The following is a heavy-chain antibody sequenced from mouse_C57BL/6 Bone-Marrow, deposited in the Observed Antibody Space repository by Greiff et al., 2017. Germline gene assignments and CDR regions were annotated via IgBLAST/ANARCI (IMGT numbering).Heavy chain of an antibody. J-gene: IGHJ1*03. V-gene: IGHV2-9-1*01. CDR1: GFSLTSYA. CDR3: ARNEIVTTRWYFDV. D-gene: IGHD2-5*01. Sequence: VKLVESGPGLVAPSQSLSITCTVSGFSLTSYAISWVRQPPGKGLEWLGVIWTGGGTNYNSALKSRLSISKDNSKSQVFLKMNSLQTDDTARYYCARNEIVTTRWYFDVWGTGTTVTVSS. CDR2: IWTGGGT.